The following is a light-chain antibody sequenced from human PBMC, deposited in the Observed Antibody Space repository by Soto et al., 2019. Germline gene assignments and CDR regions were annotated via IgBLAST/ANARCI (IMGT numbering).Light chain of an antibody. CDR2: DVS. CDR3: STDISSSTLGD. V-gene: IGLV2-14*01. CDR1: SSDVGGYNY. J-gene: IGLJ1*01. Sequence: QSVLTQPASVSGSPGQSITISCTGTSSDVGGYNYVSWYQQHPGKAPKLMIYDVSYRPSGVSNRFSGSKSGNTASLTISGLHAEFVSNYKSSTDISSSTLGDVGTGS.